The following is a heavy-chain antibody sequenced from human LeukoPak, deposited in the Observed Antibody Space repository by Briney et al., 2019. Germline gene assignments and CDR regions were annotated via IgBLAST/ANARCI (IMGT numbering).Heavy chain of an antibody. V-gene: IGHV3-7*04. CDR1: EFTSSSYE. CDR2: IQKDGSEK. Sequence: GSLRLSCAASEFTSSSYEMNWLRQAPGKGLEWVANIQKDGSEKYYVDSVKGRFTISRDTAKNSLYLQMNGLRAEDTAVYYCARGDRGVLWGYYFDYWGQGTLVTVS. CDR3: ARGDRGVLWGYYFDY. J-gene: IGHJ4*02. D-gene: IGHD3-10*01.